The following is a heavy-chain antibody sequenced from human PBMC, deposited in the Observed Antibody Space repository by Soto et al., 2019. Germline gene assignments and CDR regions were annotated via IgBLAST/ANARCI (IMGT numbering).Heavy chain of an antibody. Sequence: QVQLVQSGAEVKKPGSSVKVSCKTSGDTFSKYTINWVRQAPGQGLEWMGGIIPIFGTAIYTEKFEGRVTITADEFTTTHYMEMTSLRSEDTAGYYCARNRGEYSDRGGYYTGEAFDVWGQGTTVTVST. V-gene: IGHV1-69*01. CDR2: IIPIFGTA. CDR1: GDTFSKYT. D-gene: IGHD3-22*01. J-gene: IGHJ3*01. CDR3: ARNRGEYSDRGGYYTGEAFDV.